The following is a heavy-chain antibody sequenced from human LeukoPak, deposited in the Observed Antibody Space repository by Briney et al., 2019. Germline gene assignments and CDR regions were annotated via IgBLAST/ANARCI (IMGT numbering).Heavy chain of an antibody. D-gene: IGHD6-19*01. J-gene: IGHJ4*02. V-gene: IGHV1-8*01. CDR3: ARGGSGWLHKY. Sequence: EASVKVSCKASGYTFTNYDINWVRQATGQGLEWMGWMNPNSGNTGYAQKFQGRVTMTRDASISTAYMELSSLRSEDTAVYYCARGGSGWLHKYWGQGTLVTVSS. CDR2: MNPNSGNT. CDR1: GYTFTNYD.